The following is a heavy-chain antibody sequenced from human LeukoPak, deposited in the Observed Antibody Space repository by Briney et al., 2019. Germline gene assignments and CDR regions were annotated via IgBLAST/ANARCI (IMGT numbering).Heavy chain of an antibody. CDR3: ARDRCGTYYTFDV. CDR2: ISYSGRT. Sequence: SETLSLTCSVSGGSTGSSFWNWIRLSPGKGLEWIGYISYSGRTNYSPSLKSRVTISIDTSKNQLSLTLTSVTAADTALYYCARDRCGTYYTFDVWGQGTMVSVSA. J-gene: IGHJ3*01. CDR1: GGSTGSSF. V-gene: IGHV4-59*13. D-gene: IGHD1-26*01.